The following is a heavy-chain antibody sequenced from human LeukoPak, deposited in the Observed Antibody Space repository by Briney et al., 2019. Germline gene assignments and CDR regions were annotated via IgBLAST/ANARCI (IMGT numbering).Heavy chain of an antibody. CDR3: ARDQRITMIVVVPQGIDY. J-gene: IGHJ4*02. D-gene: IGHD3-22*01. CDR1: GYTFTSYD. CDR2: MNPNSGDT. V-gene: IGHV1-8*01. Sequence: ASVKVSCKASGYTFTSYDINWLRQATGQGLEWMGWMNPNSGDTGYAQKFQGRVTMTRNTSISTAYMELRSLRSDDTAVYYCARDQRITMIVVVPQGIDYWGQGTLVTVSS.